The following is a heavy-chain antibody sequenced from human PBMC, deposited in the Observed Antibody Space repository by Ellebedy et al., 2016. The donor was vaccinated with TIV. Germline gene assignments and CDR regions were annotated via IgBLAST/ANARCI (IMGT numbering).Heavy chain of an antibody. CDR2: INACNGNT. Sequence: ASVKVSXXASGYTFTSYAMHWVRQAPGQRLEWMGWINACNGNTKYSQKFQGRVTITRDTSASTAYMELSSLRSEDTAVYYCALDVRYWGQGTLVTVSS. CDR3: ALDVRY. CDR1: GYTFTSYA. J-gene: IGHJ4*02. V-gene: IGHV1-3*01. D-gene: IGHD3-16*01.